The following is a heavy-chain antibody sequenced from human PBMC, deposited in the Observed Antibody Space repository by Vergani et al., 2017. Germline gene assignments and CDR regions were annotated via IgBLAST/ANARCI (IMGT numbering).Heavy chain of an antibody. CDR3: GRQEVVPAAISYYYGMDV. J-gene: IGHJ6*02. CDR2: IYYSGST. Sequence: QVQLQESGPGLVKPSETLSLTCTVSGGSISSYYWSWIRQPPGKGPEWIGYIYYSGSTNYNPSLKSRVTISVDTSKNQFSLKLSSGTAADTAVYYCGRQEVVPAAISYYYGMDVWGQGTTVTVSS. CDR1: GGSISSYY. V-gene: IGHV4-59*08. D-gene: IGHD2-2*01.